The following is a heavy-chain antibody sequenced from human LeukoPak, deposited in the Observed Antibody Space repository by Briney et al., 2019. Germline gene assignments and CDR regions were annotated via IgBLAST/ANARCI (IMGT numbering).Heavy chain of an antibody. D-gene: IGHD3-10*01. CDR3: ARQVNTMVRGVMYFDY. CDR2: IYYSGST. V-gene: IGHV4-59*08. CDR1: GGSISSYY. Sequence: PSETLSLTCTVSGGSISSYYWSWIRQPPGKGLEWIGYIYYSGSTNYNPSLKSRVTISVDTSKNQFSLKLSSVTAADTAVYYCARQVNTMVRGVMYFDYWGQGTLVTVSS. J-gene: IGHJ4*02.